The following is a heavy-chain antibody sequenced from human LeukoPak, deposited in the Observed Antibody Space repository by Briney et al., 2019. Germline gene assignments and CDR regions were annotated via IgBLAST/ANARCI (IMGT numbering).Heavy chain of an antibody. V-gene: IGHV3-53*05. Sequence: GGSLRLSCTASEFNVSDNYMTWVRQAPGRGLEWISVMYRGGNTYYADSVKGRFTISRDNSKNTLYLQMNSLRAEDTAVYYCAKDQGVLGWGKGTTVTVSS. CDR3: AKDQGVLG. CDR1: EFNVSDNY. CDR2: MYRGGNT. J-gene: IGHJ6*04. D-gene: IGHD6-6*01.